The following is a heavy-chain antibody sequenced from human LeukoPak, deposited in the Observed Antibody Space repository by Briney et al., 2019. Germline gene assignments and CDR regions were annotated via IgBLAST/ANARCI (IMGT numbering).Heavy chain of an antibody. V-gene: IGHV1-69*13. CDR2: IIPIFGTA. Sequence: GASVKVSCKASGGTFSSYATSWVRQAPGQGLEWMGGIIPIFGTANYAQKFQGRVTITADESTSTAYMELSSLRSEDTAVYYCASGYYYGSGSYSPLFDPWGQGTLVTVSS. CDR3: ASGYYYGSGSYSPLFDP. CDR1: GGTFSSYA. D-gene: IGHD3-10*01. J-gene: IGHJ5*02.